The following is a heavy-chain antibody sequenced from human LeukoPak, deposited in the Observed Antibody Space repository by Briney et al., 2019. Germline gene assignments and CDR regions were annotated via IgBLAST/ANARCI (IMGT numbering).Heavy chain of an antibody. Sequence: ASVKVSCKASGYTFTGYYIHWVRQAPGQGLEWMGWINPNSGGTKYAQKFQGRVTMTRDTSISTAYMELSRLRSDDTAVYYCARDLEYYDSSGYGPFDYWGQGTLVTVSS. CDR3: ARDLEYYDSSGYGPFDY. CDR2: INPNSGGT. V-gene: IGHV1-2*02. CDR1: GYTFTGYY. J-gene: IGHJ4*02. D-gene: IGHD3-22*01.